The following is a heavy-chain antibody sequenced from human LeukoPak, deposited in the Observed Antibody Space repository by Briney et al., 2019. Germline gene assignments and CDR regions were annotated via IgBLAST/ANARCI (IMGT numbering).Heavy chain of an antibody. D-gene: IGHD2-2*01. CDR1: GGSFSGYY. Sequence: SETLSLTCAVYGGSFSGYYWSWIRQPPGKGLEWIGEINHSGSTNYNPFLKSRVTISVDTSKNQFSLKLSSVTAADTAVYYCARGHPAEYCSSTSCTRWFDPWGQGTLVTVSS. V-gene: IGHV4-34*01. CDR3: ARGHPAEYCSSTSCTRWFDP. CDR2: INHSGST. J-gene: IGHJ5*02.